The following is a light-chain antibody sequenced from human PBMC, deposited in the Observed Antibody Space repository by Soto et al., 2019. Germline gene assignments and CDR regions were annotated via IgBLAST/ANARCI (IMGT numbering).Light chain of an antibody. CDR1: QSVSSSY. Sequence: EIVMTQSPATLSVSPGERATLSCRASQSVSSSYLAWYQQKPGQAPRLLIYGASSRATGIPDRFSGSGSGTDFSLTIRSLQPEDSATYFCQQSYSTPITFGQGTRLEIK. V-gene: IGKV3D-20*02. J-gene: IGKJ5*01. CDR3: QQSYSTPIT. CDR2: GAS.